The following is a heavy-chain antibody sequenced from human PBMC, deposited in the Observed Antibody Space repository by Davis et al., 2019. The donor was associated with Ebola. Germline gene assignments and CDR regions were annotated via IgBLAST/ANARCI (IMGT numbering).Heavy chain of an antibody. CDR2: IWYDGSNK. J-gene: IGHJ4*02. CDR1: GFTFSSYA. CDR3: ARWGWLLYYFDY. Sequence: GGSLRLSCAASGFTFSSYAMHWVRQAPGKGLEWVAVIWYDGSNKYYADSVKGRFTISRDNSKNTLYLQMNSLRDEDTAVYYCARWGWLLYYFDYWGQGTLVTVSS. D-gene: IGHD3-3*01. V-gene: IGHV3-33*01.